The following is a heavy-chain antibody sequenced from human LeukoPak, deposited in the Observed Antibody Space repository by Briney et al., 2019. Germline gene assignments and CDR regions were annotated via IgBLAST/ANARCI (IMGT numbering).Heavy chain of an antibody. CDR3: ARNLLLGNDAFDI. D-gene: IGHD2-21*02. J-gene: IGHJ3*02. CDR1: GGSISSYY. V-gene: IGHV4-59*01. CDR2: IYYSGSA. Sequence: PSETLSLTCTVSGGSISSYYWSWIRQPPGKGLEWIGYIYYSGSANYNPSLKSRVTISVDTSKNQFSLKLSSVTAADTAVYYCARNLLLGNDAFDIWGQGTMVTVSS.